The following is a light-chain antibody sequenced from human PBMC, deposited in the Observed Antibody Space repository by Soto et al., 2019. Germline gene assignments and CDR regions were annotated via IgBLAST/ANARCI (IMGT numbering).Light chain of an antibody. J-gene: IGLJ1*01. CDR1: SSDVGGYNS. V-gene: IGLV2-8*01. CDR3: SSYAGSNTPDV. CDR2: EVI. Sequence: QSALTQPPSASGSPGQSVTISCTGTSSDVGGYNSVSWYQQHPGKAPKVMIYEVIKRPSGVPDRFSGSKSGNTASLTVSGLQAEDEADYYCSSYAGSNTPDVFGTGTKLTVL.